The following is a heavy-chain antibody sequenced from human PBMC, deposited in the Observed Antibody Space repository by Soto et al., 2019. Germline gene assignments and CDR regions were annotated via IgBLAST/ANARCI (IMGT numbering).Heavy chain of an antibody. V-gene: IGHV4-59*08. J-gene: IGHJ3*02. Sequence: SETLYLTCTVSGGSISSYYWSWIRQPPGKGLEWIGYIYYSGSTNYNPSLKSRVTISVDTSKNQFSLKLSSVTAADTAVYYCARSIDYGDYRYAFDIWGQGTMVTVSS. CDR1: GGSISSYY. CDR3: ARSIDYGDYRYAFDI. CDR2: IYYSGST. D-gene: IGHD4-17*01.